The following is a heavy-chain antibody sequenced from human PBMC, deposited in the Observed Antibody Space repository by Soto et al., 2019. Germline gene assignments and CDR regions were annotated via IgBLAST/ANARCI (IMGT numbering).Heavy chain of an antibody. J-gene: IGHJ3*02. CDR2: ISYDGSNK. V-gene: IGHV3-30-3*01. CDR3: ARDSLPTYDSSGLDAFDI. D-gene: IGHD3-22*01. CDR1: GFTFSSYA. Sequence: QVQLVESGGGVVQPGRSLRLSCAASGFTFSSYAMHWVRQAPGKGLEWVAVISYDGSNKYYADSVKGRFTISRDNSKNTLYLQRSCLRAEDTAVYYCARDSLPTYDSSGLDAFDIWGQGTMVTVSS.